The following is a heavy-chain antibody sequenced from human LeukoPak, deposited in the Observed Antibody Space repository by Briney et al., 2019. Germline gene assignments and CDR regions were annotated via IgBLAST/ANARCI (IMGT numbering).Heavy chain of an antibody. J-gene: IGHJ2*01. CDR2: INPNSGGT. CDR1: GYTFTGYY. V-gene: IGHV1-2*02. Sequence: ASVKVSCKASGYTFTGYYMHWVRQAPGQGLEWMGWINPNSGGTNYAQKFQGRVTMTRDTSISTAYMELSRPRSDDTAVYYCARPVRGSGWYFDLWGRGTLVTVSS. CDR3: ARPVRGSGWYFDL. D-gene: IGHD6-19*01.